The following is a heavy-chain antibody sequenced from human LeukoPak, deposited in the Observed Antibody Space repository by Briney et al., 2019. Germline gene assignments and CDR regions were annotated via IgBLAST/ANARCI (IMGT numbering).Heavy chain of an antibody. V-gene: IGHV4-59*12. CDR2: MSDNGHS. D-gene: IGHD3-10*01. CDR3: ARESADDVRGSFSDY. CDR1: GGSMKDYF. J-gene: IGHJ4*02. Sequence: PSETLSLTCAVSGGSMKDYFWSRIQQPAGKGGQGIAYMSDNGHSGYNPYLESRVTISVDTTKNHFSLRLRSVTAADTAVYYCARESADDVRGSFSDYWGQGILVTVSS.